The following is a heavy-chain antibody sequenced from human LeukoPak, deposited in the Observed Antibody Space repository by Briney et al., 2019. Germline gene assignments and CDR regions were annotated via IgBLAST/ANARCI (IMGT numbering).Heavy chain of an antibody. V-gene: IGHV3-23*01. Sequence: PGGTLRLSCAASGFTFSSYGMSWVRQAPGKGLEWVSAITGSGGTTYYADSVKGRFTISRDNSKNTLYMQMNSLRAGDTAVYYCAKDRLGAIVYFDYWGQGTLVTVSS. J-gene: IGHJ4*02. CDR2: ITGSGGTT. CDR1: GFTFSSYG. CDR3: AKDRLGAIVYFDY. D-gene: IGHD1-26*01.